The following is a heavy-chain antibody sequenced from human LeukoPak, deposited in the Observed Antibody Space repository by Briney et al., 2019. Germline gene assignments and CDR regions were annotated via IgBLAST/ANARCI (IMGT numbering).Heavy chain of an antibody. V-gene: IGHV4-34*01. Sequence: SETLSLTCAVYGGSFSGYYWSWIRQPPGKGLEWIGEINHSGSTNYNPSLESRVTISVDTSKNQFSLKLSSVTAADTAVYYCASPSNWFDPWGQGTLVTVSS. CDR1: GGSFSGYY. CDR2: INHSGST. J-gene: IGHJ5*02. CDR3: ASPSNWFDP.